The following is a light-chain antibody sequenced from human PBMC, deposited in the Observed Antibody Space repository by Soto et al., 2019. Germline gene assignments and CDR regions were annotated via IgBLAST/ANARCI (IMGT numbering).Light chain of an antibody. V-gene: IGKV3-20*01. Sequence: EIVLTQSPGILSLSPGERATLSCRASQSLSGGYLAWFQQKPGQTPRLLIYSSSNRATGIPDRFSGSGSGTDFTLTIRRLEPEDFVVYYCQQNGRLPLTFGQGTRLEMK. CDR2: SSS. CDR3: QQNGRLPLT. CDR1: QSLSGGY. J-gene: IGKJ5*01.